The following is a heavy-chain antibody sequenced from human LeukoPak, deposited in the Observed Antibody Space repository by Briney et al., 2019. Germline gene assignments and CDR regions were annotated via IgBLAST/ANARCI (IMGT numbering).Heavy chain of an antibody. CDR2: IIWDGGST. CDR1: GFTFADYG. CDR3: ARAPGYYDFWSGYDGEYFDY. Sequence: PGGSLRLSCAASGFTFADYGMSWVRQAPGKGLEWVSGIIWDGGSTGYADSVKGRFTISRDNAKNSLYLQMNSLRAEDTALYYCARAPGYYDFWSGYDGEYFDYWGQGTLVTVSS. D-gene: IGHD3-3*01. V-gene: IGHV3-20*04. J-gene: IGHJ4*02.